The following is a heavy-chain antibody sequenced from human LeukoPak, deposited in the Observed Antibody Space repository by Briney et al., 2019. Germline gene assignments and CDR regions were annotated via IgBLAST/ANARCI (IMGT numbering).Heavy chain of an antibody. Sequence: SETLSLTYAVYGGSFSGYYWSWIRQPPGKGLEWIGEINHSGSTNYNPSLKSRVTISVDTSKNQFSLKLSSATAADTAVYYCASYYYDSSGYSSPFDYWGQGTLVTVSS. D-gene: IGHD3-22*01. CDR3: ASYYYDSSGYSSPFDY. CDR1: GGSFSGYY. J-gene: IGHJ4*02. V-gene: IGHV4-34*01. CDR2: INHSGST.